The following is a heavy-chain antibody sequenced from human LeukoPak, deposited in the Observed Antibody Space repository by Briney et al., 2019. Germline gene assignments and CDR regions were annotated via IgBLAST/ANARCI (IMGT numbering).Heavy chain of an antibody. V-gene: IGHV3-43*02. CDR1: GMNFERYA. J-gene: IGHJ6*02. CDR2: ISADGKA. CDR3: GTWAFYHDLDV. D-gene: IGHD1-26*01. Sequence: GGSLRLSCAASGMNFERYAMHWVRQRPGKGLEWVGVISADGKADHADAVKSRFTVSIDNSKNSLSLQMSSLRDEDTALYYCGTWAFYHDLDVWGQGTTVIVSS.